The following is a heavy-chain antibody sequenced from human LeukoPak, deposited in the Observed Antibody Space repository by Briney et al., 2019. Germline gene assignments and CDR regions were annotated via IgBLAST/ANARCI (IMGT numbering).Heavy chain of an antibody. CDR2: ISNNGGST. V-gene: IGHV3-64*01. CDR1: GFTFSSYA. D-gene: IGHD2-2*01. Sequence: PGGSLRLSCAASGFTFSSYAMHWVRQAPGKGLEYVSAISNNGGSTYYANSVKGRFTISRDNSKNTLYLQMGSLRAEDMAVYYCARRYCSSTSCSSGYYYYYMDVWGKGTTVTVSS. J-gene: IGHJ6*03. CDR3: ARRYCSSTSCSSGYYYYYMDV.